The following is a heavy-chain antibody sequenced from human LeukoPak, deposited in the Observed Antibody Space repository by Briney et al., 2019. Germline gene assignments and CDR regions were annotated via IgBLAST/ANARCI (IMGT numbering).Heavy chain of an antibody. CDR2: IYPNNGGT. CDR1: GYTFTDYH. V-gene: IGHV1-2*02. Sequence: ASVKVSCKASGYTFTDYHLYWVQQAPGQGLEWMGWIYPNNGGTNYAQKFQGRVTMTRDTSISTAYMELSRLRSDDTAVYYCARDGDSVMVEFDYWGQGTLVTVSS. J-gene: IGHJ4*02. D-gene: IGHD5-18*01. CDR3: ARDGDSVMVEFDY.